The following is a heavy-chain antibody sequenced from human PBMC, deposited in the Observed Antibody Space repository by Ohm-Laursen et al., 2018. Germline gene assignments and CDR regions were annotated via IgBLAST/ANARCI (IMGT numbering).Heavy chain of an antibody. CDR2: ISWNSGSI. D-gene: IGHD3-10*01. Sequence: SSLRLSCAASGFTFDDYAMHWVRQAPGKGLEWVSGISWNSGSIGYADSVKGRFTISRDNAKNSLYLQMNSLRAEDTALYYCARRAGRRVRGAHAFDIWGQGTMVTVSS. J-gene: IGHJ3*02. CDR3: ARRAGRRVRGAHAFDI. CDR1: GFTFDDYA. V-gene: IGHV3-9*01.